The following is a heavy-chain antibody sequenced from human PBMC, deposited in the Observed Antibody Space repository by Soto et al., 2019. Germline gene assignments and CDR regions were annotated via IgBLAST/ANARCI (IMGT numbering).Heavy chain of an antibody. Sequence: PGGSLRLSCAASGFTFSSYGMHWVRQAPGKGLEWVAVISYDGSNKYYADSVKGRFTISRDNSKNTLYLQMNSLRAEDTAVYYCAKDMGGNYDFWSGYTYYYYGMDVWGQGTTVTVSS. CDR3: AKDMGGNYDFWSGYTYYYYGMDV. CDR1: GFTFSSYG. J-gene: IGHJ6*02. V-gene: IGHV3-30*18. CDR2: ISYDGSNK. D-gene: IGHD3-3*01.